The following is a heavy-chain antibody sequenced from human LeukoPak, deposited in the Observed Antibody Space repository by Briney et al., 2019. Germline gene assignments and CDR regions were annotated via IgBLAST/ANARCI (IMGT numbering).Heavy chain of an antibody. V-gene: IGHV3-30*18. CDR2: ISYDGSNK. CDR1: GFTFSSYG. J-gene: IGHJ4*02. CDR3: AKVRGVILTGYPDY. D-gene: IGHD3-9*01. Sequence: GGSLRLSCAASGFTFSSYGMHWVRQAPGKGLEWVAVISYDGSNKYYADSVKGRFTISRDNSKNTLYLQINSLRAEDTAVYYCAKVRGVILTGYPDYWGQGTLVTVSS.